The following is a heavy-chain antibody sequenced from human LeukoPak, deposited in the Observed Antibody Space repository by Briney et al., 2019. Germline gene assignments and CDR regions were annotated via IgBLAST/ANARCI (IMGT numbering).Heavy chain of an antibody. Sequence: GGSLRLSCAASAFSLSRNFMGWVRQAPGKGLEWVSLIYIGGDTYYADSVKGRFTISRDNSKNTIYLQMNSLRVEDTAVYYCAREVGSGSYLAHAFDLWGQGTMVTVSS. CDR3: AREVGSGSYLAHAFDL. D-gene: IGHD1-26*01. CDR2: IYIGGDT. CDR1: AFSLSRNF. V-gene: IGHV3-53*01. J-gene: IGHJ3*01.